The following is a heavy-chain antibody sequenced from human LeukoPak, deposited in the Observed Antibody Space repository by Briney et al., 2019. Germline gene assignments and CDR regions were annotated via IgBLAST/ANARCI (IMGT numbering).Heavy chain of an antibody. CDR1: GGTFSSYA. CDR3: GQTTVTTWGAFDI. V-gene: IGHV1-69*06. CDR2: IIPIFGTA. D-gene: IGHD4-17*01. Sequence: SVRVSCKASGGTFSSYAMSWVRQAPGQGLEWMGGIIPIFGTANYAQTFKGRVTITGDKSKNTAYMELSSLRSEDTAVYYCGQTTVTTWGAFDIWGQGTMVTVSP. J-gene: IGHJ3*02.